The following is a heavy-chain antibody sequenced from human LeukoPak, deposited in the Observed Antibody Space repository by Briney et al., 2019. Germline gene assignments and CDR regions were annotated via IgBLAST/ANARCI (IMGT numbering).Heavy chain of an antibody. D-gene: IGHD3-10*01. CDR2: ISYDGSNK. Sequence: GGSLRLSCAASGFTFSSYAMHWVRQAPGKGLEWVAVISYDGSNKYYADSVKGRFTISRDNSKNTLYLQMNRLRAEDTAVYYCARDKGSLLWFGELLNVNYYYGMDVWGKGTTVTVSS. CDR3: ARDKGSLLWFGELLNVNYYYGMDV. CDR1: GFTFSSYA. J-gene: IGHJ6*04. V-gene: IGHV3-30*04.